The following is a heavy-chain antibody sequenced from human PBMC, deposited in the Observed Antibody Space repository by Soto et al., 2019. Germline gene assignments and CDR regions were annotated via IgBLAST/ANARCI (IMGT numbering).Heavy chain of an antibody. V-gene: IGHV1-69*06. J-gene: IGHJ1*01. CDR1: GRIFSSFP. D-gene: IGHD5-18*01. CDR2: VISASGSV. CDR3: ARVGSRDAYNYVLDQ. Sequence: QVQVVQSGAEVKKPGSSVKISCKASGRIFSSFPTSWVRQVPGQGLEWMGGVISASGSVTYAPKFQGRVTMTAVNAAGIGYMELTTLTPEATAIYYCARVGSRDAYNYVLDQWGPGTMVTVSS.